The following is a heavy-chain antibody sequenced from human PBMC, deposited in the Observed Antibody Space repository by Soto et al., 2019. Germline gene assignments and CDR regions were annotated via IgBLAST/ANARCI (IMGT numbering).Heavy chain of an antibody. Sequence: SETLSLTCTVSGGSISSYYWSWIRQPPGKGLEWIGYIYYNGSPNYNPSLKSRFTISVDTSKNQFSLKLSSVTAADTAVYFCARLWEYGRPRYWYFDLWGRGTLVTVSS. J-gene: IGHJ2*01. CDR2: IYYNGSP. CDR3: ARLWEYGRPRYWYFDL. D-gene: IGHD1-26*01. V-gene: IGHV4-59*01. CDR1: GGSISSYY.